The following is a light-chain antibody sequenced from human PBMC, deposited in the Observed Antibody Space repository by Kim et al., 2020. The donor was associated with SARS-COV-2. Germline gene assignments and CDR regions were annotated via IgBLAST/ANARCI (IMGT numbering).Light chain of an antibody. J-gene: IGLJ3*02. V-gene: IGLV2-23*02. CDR3: CSCARGRGV. Sequence: PGKSITISCTGASSDVGSYNLVSWYQKHPGKAPKLMIYEVRKRPSGVSNRFSGSKSGNTASLTISGLQAEDEADYYCCSCARGRGVFGGGTQLTVL. CDR1: SSDVGSYNL. CDR2: EVR.